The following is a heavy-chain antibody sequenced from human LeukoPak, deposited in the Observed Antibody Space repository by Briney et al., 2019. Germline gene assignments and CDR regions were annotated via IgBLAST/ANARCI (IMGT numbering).Heavy chain of an antibody. Sequence: SQTLSLTCTVSGGSISSGSYYWSWIRQPARKGLEWIGRIYTSGSTNYNPSLKSRVTISVDTSKNQFSLKLSSVTAADTAVYYCARVHYSSSWYEFRYFGYWGQGTLVTVSS. CDR1: GGSISSGSYY. V-gene: IGHV4-61*02. CDR2: IYTSGST. J-gene: IGHJ4*02. CDR3: ARVHYSSSWYEFRYFGY. D-gene: IGHD6-13*01.